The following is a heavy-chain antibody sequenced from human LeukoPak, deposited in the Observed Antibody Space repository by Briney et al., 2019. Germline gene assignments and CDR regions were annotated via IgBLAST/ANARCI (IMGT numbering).Heavy chain of an antibody. V-gene: IGHV4-4*07. CDR1: GGSISSYY. Sequence: PSETLSPTCTVSGGSISSYYWSWIRQPAGKGLEWIGRIYTSGSTNYNPSLKSRVTMSVDTSKNQFSLKLSSVTAADTAVYYCARDLNIYDSSGRLDYWGQGTLVTVSS. J-gene: IGHJ4*02. D-gene: IGHD3-22*01. CDR2: IYTSGST. CDR3: ARDLNIYDSSGRLDY.